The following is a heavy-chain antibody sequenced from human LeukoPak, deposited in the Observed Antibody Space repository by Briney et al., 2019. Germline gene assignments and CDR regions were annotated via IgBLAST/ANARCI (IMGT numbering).Heavy chain of an antibody. D-gene: IGHD1-26*01. CDR1: GGSISSYY. Sequence: SETLSLTCTVSGGSISSYYWSWIRQPPGKGLEWIGYIYYSGSTNYNPSLKSRVTISVDTSKNQFSLKLSPVTAADTAVYYCARDTLGTYGMDVWGQGTTVTVSS. CDR2: IYYSGST. J-gene: IGHJ6*02. V-gene: IGHV4-59*01. CDR3: ARDTLGTYGMDV.